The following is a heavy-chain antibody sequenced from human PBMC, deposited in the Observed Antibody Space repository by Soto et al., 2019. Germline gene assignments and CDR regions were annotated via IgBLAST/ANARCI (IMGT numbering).Heavy chain of an antibody. CDR3: ARATQYYFDTSGYPTRPHFAFDL. CDR2: IYDTGRS. D-gene: IGHD3-22*01. Sequence: QLHLQESGSRLIKPSQTVSLTCAVSGDSISGGGSSWSWIRQSPGKGLEWIGYIYDTGRSYYNPSLQSPVTISVDTSKNQSSLELTSVTAAYTAVYFCARATQYYFDTSGYPTRPHFAFDLWGQGTMVTVSS. J-gene: IGHJ3*01. CDR1: GDSISGGGSS. V-gene: IGHV4-30-2*06.